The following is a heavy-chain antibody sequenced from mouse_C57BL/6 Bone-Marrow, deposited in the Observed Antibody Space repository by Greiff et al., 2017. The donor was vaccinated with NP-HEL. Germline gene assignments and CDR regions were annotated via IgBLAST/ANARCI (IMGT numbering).Heavy chain of an antibody. D-gene: IGHD1-1*01. CDR1: GYTFTSYW. Sequence: QVQLQQPGAELVKPGASVKMSCKASGYTFTSYWITWVKQRPGQGLEWIGDIYPGSGSTNYNEKFKSKATLTVDTSSSTAYMQLSSLTSEDSAVYYCARSGYYESRTGYFDVWGTGTTVTVSS. V-gene: IGHV1-55*01. CDR3: ARSGYYESRTGYFDV. CDR2: IYPGSGST. J-gene: IGHJ1*03.